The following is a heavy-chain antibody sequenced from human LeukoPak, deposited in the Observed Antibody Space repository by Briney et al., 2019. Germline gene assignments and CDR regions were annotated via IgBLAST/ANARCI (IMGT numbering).Heavy chain of an antibody. D-gene: IGHD4-17*01. Sequence: GRSLRLSCAASGFTFSSYVMHWVRQAPGKGLEWVSSISTSSSYIYYAGSVKGRFTSSRDNAKNSLYLQMNSLRAEDTAVYYCARDSATVTSTSSWFDPWGQGTLVTVSS. CDR1: GFTFSSYV. CDR3: ARDSATVTSTSSWFDP. V-gene: IGHV3-21*01. J-gene: IGHJ5*02. CDR2: ISTSSSYI.